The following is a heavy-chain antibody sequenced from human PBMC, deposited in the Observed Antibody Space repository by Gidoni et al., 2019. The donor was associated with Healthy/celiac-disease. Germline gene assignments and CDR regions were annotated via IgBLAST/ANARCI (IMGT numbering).Heavy chain of an antibody. CDR2: ISSSSSYI. CDR3: ARWGYSSGWYSDY. V-gene: IGHV3-21*01. J-gene: IGHJ4*02. CDR1: GFSCSSYS. D-gene: IGHD6-19*01. Sequence: EVQLVESGGGLVKTGGSLRAAGAASGFSCSSYSMNWVRQAPWKGLEGFSSISSSSSYIYYADSVKGRFTISSDNAKNSLYLQMNSLRAEDTAVYYCARWGYSSGWYSDYWGQGTLVTLSS.